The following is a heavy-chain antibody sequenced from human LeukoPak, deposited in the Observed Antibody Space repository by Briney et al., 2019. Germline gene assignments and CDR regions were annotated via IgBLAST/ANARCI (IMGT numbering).Heavy chain of an antibody. CDR2: IRYDVSTT. J-gene: IGHJ4*02. D-gene: IGHD3-10*01. CDR3: ARGSLVHYYGSGSYRNRAGFDY. CDR1: GFASSRYA. Sequence: RGTLRLSSAASGFASSRYAMHSVPQAPGQGLECGAFIRYDVSTTYSADSVKGRFTISKDNTKNSLYLQMNSLRAEDTAVYYCARGSLVHYYGSGSYRNRAGFDYWGQGTLVTVSS. V-gene: IGHV3-30*02.